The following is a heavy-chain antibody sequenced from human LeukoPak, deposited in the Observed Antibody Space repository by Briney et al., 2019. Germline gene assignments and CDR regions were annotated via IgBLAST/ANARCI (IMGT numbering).Heavy chain of an antibody. CDR2: ISAYNGNT. D-gene: IGHD6-13*01. CDR1: GYTFTSYG. CDR3: ARDGGSSWYGDYYYYYMDV. J-gene: IGHJ6*03. V-gene: IGHV1-18*01. Sequence: ASVKVSCKASGYTFTSYGISWVRQAPGQGLEWMGWISAYNGNTNYAQKLQGRVTMTTDTSTSTAYRELRSLRSDDTAVYYCARDGGSSWYGDYYYYYMDVWGKGTTVTVSS.